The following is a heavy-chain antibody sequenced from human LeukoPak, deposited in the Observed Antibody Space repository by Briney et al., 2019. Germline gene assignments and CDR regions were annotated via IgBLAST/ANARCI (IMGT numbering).Heavy chain of an antibody. Sequence: SETLSLTCTVSGGSISGYHWNWIRQPPGKGLEWTGNIFYSGSAYYNPSLKSRVSISVDKSKNQFSLILSSVTAADTAVYYCARALYFGSGSTIDYWGQGILVTVSS. CDR3: ARALYFGSGSTIDY. V-gene: IGHV4-30-4*01. CDR2: IFYSGSA. J-gene: IGHJ4*02. D-gene: IGHD3-10*01. CDR1: GGSISGYH.